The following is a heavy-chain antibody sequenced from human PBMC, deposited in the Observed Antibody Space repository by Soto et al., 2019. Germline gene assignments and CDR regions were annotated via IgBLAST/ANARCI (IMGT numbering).Heavy chain of an antibody. CDR1: GSTVSGHW. Sequence: EVQLVASGGGSVQPGGSLRLSCAASGSTVSGHWMHWVRQEPGRGLVWVSLISPDGSVTTYADSVKGRFTISRDNAKNTLTLQMNSLRAEDTAVYYCARGINYAMDVWGQGTTVTVSS. CDR3: ARGINYAMDV. V-gene: IGHV3-74*01. J-gene: IGHJ6*02. CDR2: ISPDGSVT.